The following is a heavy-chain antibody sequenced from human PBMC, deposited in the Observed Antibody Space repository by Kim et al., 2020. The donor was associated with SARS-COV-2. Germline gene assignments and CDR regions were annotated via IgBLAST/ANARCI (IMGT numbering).Heavy chain of an antibody. CDR2: IYYSGST. D-gene: IGHD3-3*01. CDR1: GGSISSSSYY. CDR3: ARLIPRFLEWSNWFDP. V-gene: IGHV4-39*01. Sequence: SETLSLTCTVSGGSISSSSYYWGWIRQPPGKGLEWIGSIYYSGSTYYNPSLKSRVTISVDTSKNQFSLKLSSVTAADTAVYYCARLIPRFLEWSNWFDPWGQGTLVTVSS. J-gene: IGHJ5*02.